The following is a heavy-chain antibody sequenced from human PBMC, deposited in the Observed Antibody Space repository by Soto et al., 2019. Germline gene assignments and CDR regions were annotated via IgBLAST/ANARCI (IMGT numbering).Heavy chain of an antibody. Sequence: PGGSLRLSCAASGFTFSSYSMSWVRQAPGKGLEWVSGFRASGDGGTTYYADSVKGRFTIFRDNAKKSLYLQMNSLRAEDTAVYFCASYSGSYFPVGHDRWGQGTLVTVSS. J-gene: IGHJ5*02. CDR2: FRASGDGGTT. CDR1: GFTFSSYS. D-gene: IGHD1-26*01. V-gene: IGHV3-23*01. CDR3: ASYSGSYFPVGHDR.